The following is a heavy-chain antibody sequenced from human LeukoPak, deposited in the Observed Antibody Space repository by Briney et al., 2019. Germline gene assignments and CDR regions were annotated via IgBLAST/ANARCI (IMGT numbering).Heavy chain of an antibody. CDR3: AGERVENQQLVGGNY. CDR1: GLTVSSNY. Sequence: PGGSLRLSCAASGLTVSSNYMSWVRQAPGKGLEWVLVIYSGGSTYYADSVKGRFTISRDNSKNTLYLQMNSLRAEDTAVYYCAGERVENQQLVGGNYWGQGTLVTVSS. D-gene: IGHD6-6*01. CDR2: IYSGGST. J-gene: IGHJ4*02. V-gene: IGHV3-66*01.